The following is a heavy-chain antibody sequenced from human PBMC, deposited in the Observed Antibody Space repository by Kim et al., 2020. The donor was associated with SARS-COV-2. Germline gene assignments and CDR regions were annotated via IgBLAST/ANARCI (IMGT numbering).Heavy chain of an antibody. CDR3: ARVESYYGSGSYYNSDAFDI. CDR2: INHSGST. V-gene: IGHV4-34*01. CDR1: GGSFSGYY. Sequence: SETLSLTCAVYGGSFSGYYWSWIRQPPGKGLEWIGEINHSGSTNYNPSLKSRVTISVDTSKNQFSLKLSSVTAADTAVYYCARVESYYGSGSYYNSDAFDIWGQGTMVTVSS. J-gene: IGHJ3*02. D-gene: IGHD3-10*01.